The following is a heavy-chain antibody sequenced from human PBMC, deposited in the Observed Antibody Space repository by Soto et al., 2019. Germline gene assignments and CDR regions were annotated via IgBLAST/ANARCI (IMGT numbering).Heavy chain of an antibody. Sequence: AETLSLTCTVSAGPISNYYWVWIRQPPGKGLEWIVYIYNSVSTTDNPSLKSRVTISVDTSNNQFSLKLSSVTAADTAVYYCARARHYDLNGYYPRGRGYYFDHWGQGALVTVSS. V-gene: IGHV4-59*01. J-gene: IGHJ4*02. CDR1: AGPISNYY. CDR3: ARARHYDLNGYYPRGRGYYFDH. CDR2: IYNSVST. D-gene: IGHD3-22*01.